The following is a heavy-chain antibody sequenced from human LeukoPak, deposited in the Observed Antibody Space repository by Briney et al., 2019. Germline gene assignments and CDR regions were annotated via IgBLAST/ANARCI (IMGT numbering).Heavy chain of an antibody. CDR1: GFTFSSYS. CDR3: AKATGTFYYFDY. Sequence: GGSLRLSCAASGFTFSSYSMNWVRQAPGKGLEWVSAISGSGGSTYYADSVKGRFTISRDNSKNTLYLQMNSLRAEDTAVYYCAKATGTFYYFDYWGQGTLVTVSS. J-gene: IGHJ4*02. V-gene: IGHV3-23*01. CDR2: ISGSGGST. D-gene: IGHD1-1*01.